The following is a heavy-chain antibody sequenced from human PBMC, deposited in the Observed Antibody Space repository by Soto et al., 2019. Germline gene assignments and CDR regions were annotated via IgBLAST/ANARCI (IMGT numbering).Heavy chain of an antibody. V-gene: IGHV4-59*01. Sequence: TSETLSLTCTVSGGSISSYYWSWIRQPPGKGLEWIGYIYYSGSTNYNPSLKSRVTISVDTSKNQFSLKLSSVTAADTAVYYCARYYDFWSGEKRINWFDPWGQGTLVTVSS. CDR2: IYYSGST. J-gene: IGHJ5*02. CDR1: GGSISSYY. D-gene: IGHD3-3*01. CDR3: ARYYDFWSGEKRINWFDP.